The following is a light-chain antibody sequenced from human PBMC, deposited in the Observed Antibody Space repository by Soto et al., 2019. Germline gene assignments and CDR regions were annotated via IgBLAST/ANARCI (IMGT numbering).Light chain of an antibody. CDR1: QSVSSNY. J-gene: IGKJ1*01. V-gene: IGKV3-20*01. CDR2: GVS. Sequence: EIVLTQSPGTPSLSPGERATLSCRASQSVSSNYLAWYQQKPGQAPRLLIYGVSSRATGVPDRFSGSGSGTDLTFTISRLEPEDFAVYYCQQYTDWPLTFGQGTK. CDR3: QQYTDWPLT.